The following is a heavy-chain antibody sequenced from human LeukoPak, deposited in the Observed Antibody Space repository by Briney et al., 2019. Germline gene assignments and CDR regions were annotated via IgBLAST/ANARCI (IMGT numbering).Heavy chain of an antibody. V-gene: IGHV3-23*01. CDR1: GFTFSSYA. CDR3: AKDRPNDSSGHFDY. D-gene: IGHD3-22*01. Sequence: GGSLRLSCAASGFTFSSYAMSWVRQAPGKGLEWVSAISGSGGSAYYADSVKGRFTISRDNSKNTLYLPMNSLRAEDTAVYYCAKDRPNDSSGHFDYWGQGTLVTVSS. J-gene: IGHJ4*02. CDR2: ISGSGGSA.